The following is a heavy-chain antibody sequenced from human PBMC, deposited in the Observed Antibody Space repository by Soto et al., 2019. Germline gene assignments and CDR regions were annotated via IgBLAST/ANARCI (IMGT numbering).Heavy chain of an antibody. CDR1: GVSIRSSSYY. V-gene: IGHV4-39*01. Sequence: QLQLQESGPGLVKPSDTLSLTCTVSGVSIRSSSYYWGWIRQPPGKGLEWIGSIYYSGSTYYNPSLKIRVPISVDTSKNQFSLELSSVAAADTAVYYCARSAPPSSGLPTYYYYNGMDVWGQGTTVIVSS. CDR3: ARSAPPSSGLPTYYYYNGMDV. D-gene: IGHD3-22*01. CDR2: IYYSGST. J-gene: IGHJ6*02.